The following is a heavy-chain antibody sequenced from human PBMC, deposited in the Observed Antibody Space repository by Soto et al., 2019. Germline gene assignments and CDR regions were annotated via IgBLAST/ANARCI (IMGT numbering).Heavy chain of an antibody. CDR2: IYHSGST. Sequence: SETLSLTCAVSGGSISSGGYSWSWIRQPPGKGLEWIGYIYHSGSTYYNPSLKSRVTISVDRSKNQFSLKLSSVTAADTAVYYCARAEKTPDGDAFDIWGQGTMVTVSS. CDR3: ARAEKTPDGDAFDI. V-gene: IGHV4-30-2*01. CDR1: GGSISSGGYS. D-gene: IGHD2-15*01. J-gene: IGHJ3*02.